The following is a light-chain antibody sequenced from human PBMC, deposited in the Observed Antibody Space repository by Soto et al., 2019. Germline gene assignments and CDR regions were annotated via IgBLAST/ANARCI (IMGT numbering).Light chain of an antibody. CDR2: AAS. J-gene: IGKJ1*01. V-gene: IGKV1-5*01. Sequence: DIQMTQSPSTLSASVGDTVTITCRASESIDNWLAWYQQKPGKSPKLLIFAASTLVRGVPSRFSGRGSGTEFTLTISSLQADDYATYYCQQPLSFPPEVGQATK. CDR3: QQPLSFPPE. CDR1: ESIDNW.